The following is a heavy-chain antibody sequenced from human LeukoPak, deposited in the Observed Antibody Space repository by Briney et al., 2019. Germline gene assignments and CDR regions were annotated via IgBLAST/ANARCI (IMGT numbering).Heavy chain of an antibody. Sequence: SGTLSLTCTVSGGSISSYYWSWIRQPPGKGLEWIGYIYYSGSTNYNPSLKSRVTISVDTSKNQFSLKLSSVTAADTAVYHCARVREQWLVAYYFDYWGQGTLVTVSS. J-gene: IGHJ4*02. V-gene: IGHV4-59*01. CDR3: ARVREQWLVAYYFDY. D-gene: IGHD6-19*01. CDR2: IYYSGST. CDR1: GGSISSYY.